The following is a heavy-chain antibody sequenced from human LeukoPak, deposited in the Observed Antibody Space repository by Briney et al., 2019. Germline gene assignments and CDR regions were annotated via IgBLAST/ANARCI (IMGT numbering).Heavy chain of an antibody. CDR3: ARDEEGRGFDY. CDR1: GGSIRSYY. CDR2: IYYSGST. Sequence: PSETLSLTCTVSGGSIRSYYWSWIRQPPGKGLEWIGFIYYSGSTYYNPSLKSRVTISVDRSKNQFSLKLSSVTAADTAVYYCARDEEGRGFDYWGQGTLVTVSS. D-gene: IGHD3-10*01. V-gene: IGHV4-59*12. J-gene: IGHJ4*02.